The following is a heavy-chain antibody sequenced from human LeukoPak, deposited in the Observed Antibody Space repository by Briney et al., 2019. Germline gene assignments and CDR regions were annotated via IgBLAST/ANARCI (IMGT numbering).Heavy chain of an antibody. J-gene: IGHJ4*02. D-gene: IGHD3-10*02. CDR3: ARDRGSGGYVREIRYYFDY. Sequence: ASVKASCKASGYTFTGYYMHWVRQAPGQGLEWMGWINPNSGGTNYAQKVRGRVTMTRDTSISTAYMELSRLSSDDTAVYYCARDRGSGGYVREIRYYFDYWGQGALVTVSS. CDR2: INPNSGGT. V-gene: IGHV1-2*02. CDR1: GYTFTGYY.